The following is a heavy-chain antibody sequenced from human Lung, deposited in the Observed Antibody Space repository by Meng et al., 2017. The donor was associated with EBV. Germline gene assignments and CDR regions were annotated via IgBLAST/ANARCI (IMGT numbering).Heavy chain of an antibody. CDR3: ASSRPLAGNWNYHY. CDR1: ADRGSSYRAA. V-gene: IGHV6-1*01. Sequence: QVHLQQPGPSLVEPPQTHSLPCALSADRGSSYRAAWNWTRQSPSRGLAWLGRTYYRSKWYNDYAVSVKSRITINPDTSKNQFSLQLNSVTPEDTAVYYCASSRPLAGNWNYHYWGQGTLVTVSS. D-gene: IGHD1-7*01. CDR2: TYYRSKWYN. J-gene: IGHJ4*02.